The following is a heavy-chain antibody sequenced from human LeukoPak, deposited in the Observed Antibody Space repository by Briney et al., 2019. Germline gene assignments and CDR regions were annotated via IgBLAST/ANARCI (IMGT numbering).Heavy chain of an antibody. V-gene: IGHV3-23*01. CDR2: ISGSGGST. CDR3: AKDSRGSYYSSGWYYFDY. CDR1: GFTFSSYA. Sequence: GGSLRLSCAASGFTFSSYAMSWVRQAPGKGLEWVSAISGSGGSTYYADSVKGRFTISRDNSKNTLYLQMNSLRAEDTAVYYCAKDSRGSYYSSGWYYFDYWGQGTLVTVSS. J-gene: IGHJ4*02. D-gene: IGHD6-19*01.